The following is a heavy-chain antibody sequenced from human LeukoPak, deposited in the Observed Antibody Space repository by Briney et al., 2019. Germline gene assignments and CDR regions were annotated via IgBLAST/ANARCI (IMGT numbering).Heavy chain of an antibody. V-gene: IGHV6-1*01. CDR3: ASTYGGHFQH. CDR2: TYYRSKWYN. J-gene: IGHJ1*01. D-gene: IGHD4-23*01. Sequence: QTLPLTCAISGDSVSSNSAAWNWIRQSPSRGLEWLGRTYYRSKWYNEYAISVKSRITINPDTSKNQFSLQLNSVTPEDTAAYYCASTYGGHFQHWGQGTLVTVSS. CDR1: GDSVSSNSAA.